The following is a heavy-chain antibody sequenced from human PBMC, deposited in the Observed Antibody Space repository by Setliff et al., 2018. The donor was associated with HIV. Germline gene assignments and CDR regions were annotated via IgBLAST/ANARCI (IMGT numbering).Heavy chain of an antibody. Sequence: ASVKVSCKASGYTFSDPYIHWVRQAPGQGLEWMGWISPTNGGTNYTQKFQGRVTMTRDMSISTAYMELTSLTSDDTAVYFCARDVGVPGRGNALVYWGQGTLVTVSS. J-gene: IGHJ4*02. D-gene: IGHD1-26*01. CDR3: ARDVGVPGRGNALVY. CDR1: GYTFSDPY. CDR2: ISPTNGGT. V-gene: IGHV1-2*02.